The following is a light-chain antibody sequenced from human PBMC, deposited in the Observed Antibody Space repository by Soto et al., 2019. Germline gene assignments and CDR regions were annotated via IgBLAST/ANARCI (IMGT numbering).Light chain of an antibody. J-gene: IGLJ3*02. V-gene: IGLV1-40*01. CDR3: QSYDSSLSAGV. CDR2: GNS. CDR1: SSNIGAGYD. Sequence: QSVLTQPPSVSGAPGQRVTISCTGSSSNIGAGYDVHWYQQLPGTAPKLLIYGNSNRPSGVPDRFSGSKSGTSASLAITGLQAEYEADYYCQSYDSSLSAGVFGGGTKLTVL.